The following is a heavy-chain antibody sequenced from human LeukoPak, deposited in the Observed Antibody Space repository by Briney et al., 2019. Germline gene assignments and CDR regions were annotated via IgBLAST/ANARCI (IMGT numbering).Heavy chain of an antibody. J-gene: IGHJ4*02. CDR2: IRSKAYGGIT. D-gene: IGHD6-19*01. CDR1: GFTFGDYA. Sequence: PGGSLRLSCTASGFTFGDYAMSWFRQAPGKGLEWVGFIRSKAYGGITEYAASVKGRFTISRDDSKSIAYLQMNSLKTEDTAVYYCTRPFSGIAVAGTGFDYWGQGTLVTVSS. V-gene: IGHV3-49*03. CDR3: TRPFSGIAVAGTGFDY.